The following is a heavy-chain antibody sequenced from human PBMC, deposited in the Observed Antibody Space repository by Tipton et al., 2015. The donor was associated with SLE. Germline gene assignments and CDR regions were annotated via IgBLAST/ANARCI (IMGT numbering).Heavy chain of an antibody. V-gene: IGHV4-34*01. D-gene: IGHD1-7*01. J-gene: IGHJ4*02. CDR1: GESFGGYY. CDR2: INQSGST. Sequence: TLSLTCAVYGESFGGYYWTWIRQPPGKGLEWIGDINQSGSTTHNPSLKSRVTISVDTSKNQFSLKLSSVTAADTAVYYCARRGTGTTNFDYWGRGTLVTVSS. CDR3: ARRGTGTTNFDY.